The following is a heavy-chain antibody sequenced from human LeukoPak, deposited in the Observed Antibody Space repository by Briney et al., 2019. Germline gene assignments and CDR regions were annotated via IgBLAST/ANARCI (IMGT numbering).Heavy chain of an antibody. CDR3: ARAKGYYYDSSGYCFDY. V-gene: IGHV1-69*13. J-gene: IGHJ4*02. Sequence: SVKVSCKASGYTFTGYYMHWVRQAPGQGLEWMGGIIPIFGTANYAQKFQGRVTITADESTSTAYMELSSLRSEDTAVYYCARAKGYYYDSSGYCFDYWGQGTLVTVSS. CDR2: IIPIFGTA. D-gene: IGHD3-22*01. CDR1: GYTFTGYY.